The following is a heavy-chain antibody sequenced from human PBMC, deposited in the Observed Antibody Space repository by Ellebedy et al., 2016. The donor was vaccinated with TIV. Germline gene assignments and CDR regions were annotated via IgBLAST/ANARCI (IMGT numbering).Heavy chain of an antibody. D-gene: IGHD6-19*01. J-gene: IGHJ4*02. V-gene: IGHV3-33*01. Sequence: GESLKISXAASGFTFSSHGMYWVRQAPGKALEWVAAIWFDGSNRYYGDSVKGRFTISRDNSKNTLYLQMNSLRTEDTAVYYCARAPPGSGPDYWGQGTLVTVSS. CDR3: ARAPPGSGPDY. CDR2: IWFDGSNR. CDR1: GFTFSSHG.